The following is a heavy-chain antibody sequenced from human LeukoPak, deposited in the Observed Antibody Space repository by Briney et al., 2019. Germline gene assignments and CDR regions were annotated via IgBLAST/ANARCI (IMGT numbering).Heavy chain of an antibody. D-gene: IGHD3-10*02. CDR2: ISSSSSYI. J-gene: IGHJ6*04. CDR1: GFTFSSYS. CDR3: AELGITMIGGV. V-gene: IGHV3-21*01. Sequence: GGSLRLSCAASGFTFSSYSMNWVRQAPGKGLEWVSSISSSSSYIYYADSVKGRFTISRDNAKNSLCLQMNSLRAEDTAVYYCAELGITMIGGVWGKGTTVTISS.